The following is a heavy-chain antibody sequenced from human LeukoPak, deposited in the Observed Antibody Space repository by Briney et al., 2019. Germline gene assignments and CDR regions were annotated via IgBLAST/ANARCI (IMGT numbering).Heavy chain of an antibody. CDR2: MNPNSGNT. D-gene: IGHD3-10*01. Sequence: GASVKVSCKASGYTFTSYDINWVRQATGQGLEWMGWMNPNSGNTVYAQKFQGRVTMTRNTSISTAYMELSSLRSDDTAVYYCASDYYGSGSSAYNWFDPWGQGTLVTVSS. CDR3: ASDYYGSGSSAYNWFDP. CDR1: GYTFTSYD. J-gene: IGHJ5*02. V-gene: IGHV1-8*01.